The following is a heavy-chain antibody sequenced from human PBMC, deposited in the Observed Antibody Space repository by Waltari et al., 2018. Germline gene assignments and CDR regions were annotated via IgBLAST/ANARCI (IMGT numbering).Heavy chain of an antibody. CDR3: ARNPYGDYVFDI. CDR2: IYHSGTT. V-gene: IGHV4-38-2*01. D-gene: IGHD4-17*01. CDR1: GYSISKPDY. J-gene: IGHJ4*02. Sequence: QVQLPESGPGLVRPSETLSLTCDVSGYSISKPDYWAWIRQSPGRTLEWIGNIYHSGTTYYNPSLESRVTISVDTSKNQFSLKLSSVTAADTAVYYCARNPYGDYVFDIWGQGALVTVSS.